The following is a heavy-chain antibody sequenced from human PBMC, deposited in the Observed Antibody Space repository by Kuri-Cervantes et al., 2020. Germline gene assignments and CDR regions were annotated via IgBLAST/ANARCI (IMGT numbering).Heavy chain of an antibody. Sequence: GGSLRLSCAASGFTFSDFYMSWIRQAPGKGLEWVPYISSTGVTTYYADSVKGRFTISRDNAKNSLYLQMNSLRAEDTAVYYCARDWFGYDSSGYTGWGQGTLVTVSS. CDR3: ARDWFGYDSSGYTG. CDR1: GFTFSDFY. J-gene: IGHJ4*02. D-gene: IGHD3-22*01. V-gene: IGHV3-11*01. CDR2: ISSTGVTT.